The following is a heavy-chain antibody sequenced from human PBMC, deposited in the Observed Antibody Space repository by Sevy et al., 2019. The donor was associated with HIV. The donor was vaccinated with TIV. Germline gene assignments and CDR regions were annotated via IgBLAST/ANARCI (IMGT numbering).Heavy chain of an antibody. CDR1: GYTLTELY. D-gene: IGHD2-21*01. Sequence: ASVKVSCKVSGYTLTELYMHWVRQAPGKGLEWMGSFDPEDRETIYAQKFQGRVTMTEDRSTNTAYMELSSLRSEDTAVYYCTTMEYYSKVIGDSSGDYWGQGTLVTVSS. J-gene: IGHJ4*02. CDR2: FDPEDRET. V-gene: IGHV1-24*01. CDR3: TTMEYYSKVIGDSSGDY.